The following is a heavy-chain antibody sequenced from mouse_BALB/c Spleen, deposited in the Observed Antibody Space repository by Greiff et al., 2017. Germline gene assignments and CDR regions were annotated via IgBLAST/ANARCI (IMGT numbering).Heavy chain of an antibody. CDR3: AREAGYDRGYYFDY. V-gene: IGHV3-2*02. Sequence: EVKLQESGPGLVKPSQSLSLTCTVTGYSITSDYAWNWIRQFPGNKLEWMGYISYSGSTSYNPSLKSRISITRDTSKNQFFLQLNSVTTEDTATYYCAREAGYDRGYYFDYWGQGTTLTVSS. J-gene: IGHJ2*01. D-gene: IGHD2-2*01. CDR1: GYSITSDYA. CDR2: ISYSGST.